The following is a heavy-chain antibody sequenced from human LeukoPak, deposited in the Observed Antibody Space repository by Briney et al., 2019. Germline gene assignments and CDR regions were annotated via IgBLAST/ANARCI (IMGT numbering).Heavy chain of an antibody. V-gene: IGHV3-33*01. D-gene: IGHD1-14*01. CDR3: ARDPESSFDY. CDR1: GFTFSSHG. Sequence: PGGSLRLSCAASGFTFSSHGFHWVRQAPGKGLEWVAVIWYDGSNNYYADSVKGRFTISRDNSKNTLYLQMNSLRAEDTAVYYCARDPESSFDYRGQGTLVTVSS. J-gene: IGHJ4*02. CDR2: IWYDGSNN.